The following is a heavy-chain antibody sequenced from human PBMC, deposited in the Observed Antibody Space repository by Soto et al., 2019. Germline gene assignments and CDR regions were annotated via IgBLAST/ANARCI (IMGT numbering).Heavy chain of an antibody. CDR1: GGTVSSYA. Sequence: SVNVSCNSSGGTVSSYAIIWVRQAPGQGLEWMVGTILIFGTANYAQKFQGRVTITADKATSTAYMELRSLRSEDTAVYYCARGGRRGQWLVTDWFDPWGQGTMFTVSS. V-gene: IGHV1-69*06. CDR2: TILIFGTA. J-gene: IGHJ5*02. D-gene: IGHD6-19*01. CDR3: ARGGRRGQWLVTDWFDP.